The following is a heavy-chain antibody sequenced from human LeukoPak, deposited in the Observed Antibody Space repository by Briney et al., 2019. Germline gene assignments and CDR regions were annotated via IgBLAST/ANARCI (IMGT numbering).Heavy chain of an antibody. CDR3: ARELVGAHGAFDI. D-gene: IGHD1-26*01. Sequence: ASVKVSCKASGYTFTGYYMHWVRQAPGQGLEWMGWINPNSGGTNYAQKFQGRVTTTRDTSISTAYMELSRLRSDDTAVYYCARELVGAHGAFDIWGQGTMVTVSS. CDR2: INPNSGGT. J-gene: IGHJ3*02. CDR1: GYTFTGYY. V-gene: IGHV1-2*02.